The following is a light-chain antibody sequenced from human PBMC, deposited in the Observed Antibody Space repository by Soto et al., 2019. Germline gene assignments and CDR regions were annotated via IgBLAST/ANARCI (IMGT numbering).Light chain of an antibody. CDR1: SSNIGGTNY. CDR2: SNN. V-gene: IGLV1-47*02. CDR3: ASWDGRLGAVI. Sequence: QSVLTQPPSASGTPGQRVFISCSGSSSNIGGTNYAYWYQQLPGAAPKLLMHSNNLRPSGVPERISGSESGTSASLAISGLRSEDEAVYYCASWDGRLGAVIFGGGTKVTVL. J-gene: IGLJ2*01.